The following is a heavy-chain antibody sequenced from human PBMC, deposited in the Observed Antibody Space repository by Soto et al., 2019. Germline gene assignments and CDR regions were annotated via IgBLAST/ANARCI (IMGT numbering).Heavy chain of an antibody. Sequence: GASVKVSCKASGYTCTIYGIHWVLQAPLQRLDWMGCINAANGDTKYSPKFQGRVTITRDTSASTAYMELSSLRSEDTAVYYCVRRHVSATGIDWFDPWGQGTLVTVSS. CDR1: GYTCTIYG. CDR3: VRRHVSATGIDWFDP. J-gene: IGHJ5*02. D-gene: IGHD6-13*01. V-gene: IGHV1-3*01. CDR2: INAANGDT.